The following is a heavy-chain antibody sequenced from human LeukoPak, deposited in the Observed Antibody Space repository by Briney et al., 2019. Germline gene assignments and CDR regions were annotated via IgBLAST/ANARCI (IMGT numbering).Heavy chain of an antibody. J-gene: IGHJ6*03. D-gene: IGHD6-13*01. Sequence: GSSLRLSCAASGFTFSSYCMHWVRQAPGKGPEWVAVIWYDGSNKYSADSVEGRFTIFRDNSKNTLYLQMNSLRAEDTAVYYCAKEGSSSWYRIYYYYYMDVWGKGTTVTVSS. CDR1: GFTFSSYC. V-gene: IGHV3-33*06. CDR3: AKEGSSSWYRIYYYYYMDV. CDR2: IWYDGSNK.